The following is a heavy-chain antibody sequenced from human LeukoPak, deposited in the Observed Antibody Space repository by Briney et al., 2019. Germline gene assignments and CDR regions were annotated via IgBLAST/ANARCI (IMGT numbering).Heavy chain of an antibody. CDR3: ARGVGATPAYFDY. D-gene: IGHD1-26*01. CDR2: ISSSSTYI. Sequence: GGSLRLSCSASGFTFSSYTINWVRQAPGKGLEWVSSISSSSTYIYYADTVNGRFTVSRDNAKNTLSLQMNSLRAEDAAVYYCARGVGATPAYFDYWGQGTLVTVSS. J-gene: IGHJ4*02. CDR1: GFTFSSYT. V-gene: IGHV3-21*01.